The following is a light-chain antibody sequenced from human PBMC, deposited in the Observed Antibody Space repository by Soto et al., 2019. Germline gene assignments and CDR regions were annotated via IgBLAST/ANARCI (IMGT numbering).Light chain of an antibody. V-gene: IGKV3-15*01. Sequence: EIAMTQSPATLSVSPGERVTLSCRASQNIWNKLAWYQQKPGQTPRLLMYDVSSRASGIPARFTGSGSQTEFTLTINSLQSEDFAVYYCQHYNDWPLTFGGGTKVDIK. CDR2: DVS. CDR3: QHYNDWPLT. CDR1: QNIWNK. J-gene: IGKJ4*01.